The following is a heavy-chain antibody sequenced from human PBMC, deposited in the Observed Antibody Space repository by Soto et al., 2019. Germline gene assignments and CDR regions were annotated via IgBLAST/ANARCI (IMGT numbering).Heavy chain of an antibody. Sequence: LRLSCAASGFTFSSYGMHWVRQAPGKGLEWVSLISFDGSNEYYADSVKGRFTISRDNSKNTLYLQMNSLRPEDTAVYYCAKDGGSSGWGYYYAMDVWGQGTTVTVSS. V-gene: IGHV3-30*18. CDR2: ISFDGSNE. CDR3: AKDGGSSGWGYYYAMDV. D-gene: IGHD6-19*01. CDR1: GFTFSSYG. J-gene: IGHJ6*02.